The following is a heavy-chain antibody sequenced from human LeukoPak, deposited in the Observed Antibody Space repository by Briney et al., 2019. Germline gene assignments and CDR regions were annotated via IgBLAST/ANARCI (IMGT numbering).Heavy chain of an antibody. CDR2: IKQDGSEK. D-gene: IGHD6-19*01. Sequence: QPGGSLRLSCAASGFTFSSYWMSWVRQAPGKGLEWVANIKQDGSEKYYVDSVKGRFTISRDNAKNSLYLQMNSLRAEDTAVYYCARDAAGYSSGWYVGYWGQGTLVTVSS. CDR3: ARDAAGYSSGWYVGY. CDR1: GFTFSSYW. V-gene: IGHV3-7*01. J-gene: IGHJ4*02.